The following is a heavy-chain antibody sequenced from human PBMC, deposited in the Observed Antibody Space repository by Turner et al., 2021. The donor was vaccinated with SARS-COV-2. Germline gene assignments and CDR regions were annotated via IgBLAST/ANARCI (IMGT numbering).Heavy chain of an antibody. D-gene: IGHD2-15*01. J-gene: IGHJ4*02. Sequence: VQVIVSGGDWVQPGGSLKPSCAASGFTVSRHSMTWVRQAPGKGLEWVSVISNGGGKDYTDSVKSRLITFSENYKNTVYHQMNSMRAEETAVYYCAPVNYCGGSCYFESWGQGTLVTVSS. CDR1: GFTVSRHS. CDR2: ISNGGGK. CDR3: APVNYCGGSCYFES. V-gene: IGHV3-66*01.